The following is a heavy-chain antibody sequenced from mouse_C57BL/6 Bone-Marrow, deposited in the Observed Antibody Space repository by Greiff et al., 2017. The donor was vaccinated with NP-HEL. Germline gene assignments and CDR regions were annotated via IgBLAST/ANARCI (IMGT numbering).Heavy chain of an antibody. CDR2: IRNKANNHAT. J-gene: IGHJ4*01. CDR1: GFTFSDAW. D-gene: IGHD2-3*01. Sequence: EVHLVESGGGLVQPGGSMKLSCAASGFTFSDAWMGWVRQSPEKGLEWVAEIRNKANNHATYYAESVKGRFTISRDDSKSSVYLQMNSLRAEDTGIYYCTRGGGYYDYAMDYWGQGTSVTVSS. CDR3: TRGGGYYDYAMDY. V-gene: IGHV6-6*01.